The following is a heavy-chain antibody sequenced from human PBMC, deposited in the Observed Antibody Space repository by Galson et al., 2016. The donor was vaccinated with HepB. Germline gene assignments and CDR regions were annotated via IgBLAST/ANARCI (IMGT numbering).Heavy chain of an antibody. Sequence: SVKVSCKASGYTFTSYYMTWVRQVPGQGLEFMGTINPSESATTYAQNFQGRVTMTRDTSTSTVYMDLRSLRSEDTAVYYCAIHYDSRGFSDSVYAFDIWGQGTMVTVSA. CDR2: INPSESAT. D-gene: IGHD3-22*01. V-gene: IGHV1-46*01. CDR3: AIHYDSRGFSDSVYAFDI. CDR1: GYTFTSYY. J-gene: IGHJ3*02.